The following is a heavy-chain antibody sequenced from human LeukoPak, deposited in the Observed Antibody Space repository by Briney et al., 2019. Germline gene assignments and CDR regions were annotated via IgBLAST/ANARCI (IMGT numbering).Heavy chain of an antibody. CDR2: IYYTGST. J-gene: IGHJ6*03. Sequence: SETLSLTCTVSGYSISSGYYWSWIRQPPGKGLEWIGYIYYTGSTNYNPSLKSRVTISVDTSKNQFSLRLSSVTAADTAVYYCARAVGYYYYMDVWAKGTTVTISS. CDR3: ARAVGYYYYMDV. CDR1: GYSISSGYY. V-gene: IGHV4-61*01.